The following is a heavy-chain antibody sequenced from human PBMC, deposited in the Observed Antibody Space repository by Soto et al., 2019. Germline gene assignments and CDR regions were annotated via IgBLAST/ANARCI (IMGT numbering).Heavy chain of an antibody. CDR3: ASFSEYYDILTGYYRDGMDV. D-gene: IGHD3-9*01. CDR2: IYYSGIT. V-gene: IGHV4-59*01. CDR1: GGSISSYY. J-gene: IGHJ6*02. Sequence: QVQLQESGPGLVKPSETLSLTCTVSGGSISSYYWSWIRQPPGKGLEWIGYIYYSGITNYNPSLKSRVTISVDTSKNQFSLKLSSVTAADTAVYYCASFSEYYDILTGYYRDGMDVWGQGTTVTVSS.